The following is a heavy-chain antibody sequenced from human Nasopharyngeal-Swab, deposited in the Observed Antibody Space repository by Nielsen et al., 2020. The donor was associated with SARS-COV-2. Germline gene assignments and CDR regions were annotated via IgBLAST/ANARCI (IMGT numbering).Heavy chain of an antibody. V-gene: IGHV3-20*04. J-gene: IGHJ4*02. CDR2: INWNGGST. Sequence: GGSLRLSCAASGFTFDDYGMSWVRQAPGKGLEWVSGINWNGGSTGYADSVKGRFTISRDNAKNSLYLQMNSLKTEDTAVYYCTRPYYGDLGHYWGQGTLVTVSS. CDR1: GFTFDDYG. D-gene: IGHD4-17*01. CDR3: TRPYYGDLGHY.